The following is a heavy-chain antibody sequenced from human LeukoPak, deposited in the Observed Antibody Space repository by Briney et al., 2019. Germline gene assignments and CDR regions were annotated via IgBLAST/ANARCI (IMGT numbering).Heavy chain of an antibody. CDR2: INTTTGNP. CDR3: ASDVTNMRTRVFRDY. Sequence: ASVKVSCKAFGYTFTSYVMNWVGQAPGQGGEGVGWINTTTGNPTYAQDFTGRLVFSLDTSVRTAYLQISRLTAEHTAVYYFASDVTNMRTRVFRDYWGQGTLVTVSS. V-gene: IGHV7-4-1*02. D-gene: IGHD2-21*01. J-gene: IGHJ4*02. CDR1: GYTFTSYV.